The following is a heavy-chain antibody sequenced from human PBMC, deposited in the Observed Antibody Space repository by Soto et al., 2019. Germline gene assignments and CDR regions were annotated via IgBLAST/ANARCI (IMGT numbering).Heavy chain of an antibody. Sequence: QVQLQESGPGLVKPSQTLSLTCTVSGGSISSGGYYWSWIRQHPGKGLEWIGYIYYSGSTYYNPSLKGRVPISVDTSKNQFSLKRSSVTAADTAVYYCARDRYCISTSCYGGGGAYNWFDPWGQGTLVTVSS. D-gene: IGHD2-2*01. V-gene: IGHV4-31*03. CDR2: IYYSGST. CDR3: ARDRYCISTSCYGGGGAYNWFDP. CDR1: GGSISSGGYY. J-gene: IGHJ5*02.